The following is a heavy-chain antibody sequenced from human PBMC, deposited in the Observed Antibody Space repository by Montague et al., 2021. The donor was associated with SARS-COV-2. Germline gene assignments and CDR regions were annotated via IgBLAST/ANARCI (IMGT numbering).Heavy chain of an antibody. J-gene: IGHJ6*02. Sequence: SLRLSCAASGFTISSYGINWVRQAPGKGLEWLSYFGSTSSNIYYGDSVKGRFTVSRDNAKNSVSLQMNGLRAEGTAAYYCARDTPTGYANSWRNNHYHYGMDVWGQGTTVTVSS. CDR3: ARDTPTGYANSWRNNHYHYGMDV. V-gene: IGHV3-21*01. CDR1: GFTISSYG. D-gene: IGHD1-14*01. CDR2: FGSTSSNI.